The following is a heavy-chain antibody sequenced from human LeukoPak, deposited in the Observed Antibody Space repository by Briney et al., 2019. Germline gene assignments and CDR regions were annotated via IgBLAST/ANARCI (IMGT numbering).Heavy chain of an antibody. J-gene: IGHJ5*02. CDR1: GGTFSSYA. D-gene: IGHD3-22*01. V-gene: IGHV1-69*13. CDR3: ARGTAGIESSGYYGDNWFDP. Sequence: ASVKVSCKASGGTFSSYAISWVRQAPGQGLEWMGGIIPIFGTANYAQKFQGRVTITADESTSTAYMELSSLRSEDTAVYYCARGTAGIESSGYYGDNWFDPWGQGTLVTVSS. CDR2: IIPIFGTA.